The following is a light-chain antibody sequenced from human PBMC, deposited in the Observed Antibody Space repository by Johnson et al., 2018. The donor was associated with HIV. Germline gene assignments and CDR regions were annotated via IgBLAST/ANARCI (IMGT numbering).Light chain of an antibody. J-gene: IGLJ1*01. CDR3: GTWDSSLSAGGYV. V-gene: IGLV1-51*02. CDR2: ENN. Sequence: QSVLTQPPSVSAPPGQKVTISCSGSSSNIGNNLASWYQQLPGTAPKLLIYENNKRPSGIPDRFSGSKSGPSATLGITGLQTGDEADYYCGTWDSSLSAGGYVFGTGTKVTVL. CDR1: SSNIGNNL.